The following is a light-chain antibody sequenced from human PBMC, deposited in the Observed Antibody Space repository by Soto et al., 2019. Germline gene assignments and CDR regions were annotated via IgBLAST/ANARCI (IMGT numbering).Light chain of an antibody. CDR2: KAS. CDR1: QSIRIW. CDR3: QQYNSDST. V-gene: IGKV1-5*03. J-gene: IGKJ1*01. Sequence: IQMTQSPSTLSASVGDRVTITCRASQSIRIWLAWYQQKPGKAPKLLIYKASSLESEVPSRFSGSGSGTEFTLTSNSLQPDDSATYYCQQYNSDSTFGQGTKVEIK.